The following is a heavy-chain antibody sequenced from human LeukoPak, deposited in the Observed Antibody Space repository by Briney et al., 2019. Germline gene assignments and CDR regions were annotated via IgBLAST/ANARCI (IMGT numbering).Heavy chain of an antibody. J-gene: IGHJ4*02. CDR3: ARDRDVLGSPHS. CDR2: IYHSGST. Sequence: SETLSLTCTVSGVSINSGTHYWSWIRPPPGKGLEWIGYIYHSGSTYYNPSLKSRVTISLDRSMNQFSLKLTSVTVADTAVYYCARDRDVLGSPHSWGLGTLVTVSS. D-gene: IGHD2-8*02. V-gene: IGHV4-30-2*01. CDR1: GVSINSGTHY.